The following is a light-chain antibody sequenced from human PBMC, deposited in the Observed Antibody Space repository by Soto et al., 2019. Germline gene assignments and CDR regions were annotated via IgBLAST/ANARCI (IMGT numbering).Light chain of an antibody. CDR3: QQYNKWPPYT. Sequence: EIVMTQSPATLSVSPGERATLSCRASQSISRHLAWYQQKPGQAPRLLIYGASTRATDIPARFSGSGSETEFTLTISSLQSKDFAVYYCQQYNKWPPYTFGQGTKLEIK. CDR2: GAS. V-gene: IGKV3-15*01. CDR1: QSISRH. J-gene: IGKJ2*01.